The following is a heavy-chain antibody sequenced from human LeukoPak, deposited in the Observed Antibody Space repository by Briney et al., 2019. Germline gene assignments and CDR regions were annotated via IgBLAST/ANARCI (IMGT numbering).Heavy chain of an antibody. CDR1: GGSFSVYY. J-gene: IGHJ6*03. D-gene: IGHD5-24*01. CDR2: INHSGST. CDR3: ARDFADTITVTGDVYYMDV. V-gene: IGHV4-34*01. Sequence: KPSETLSLTCAVYGGSFSVYYWSWIRQPPGKGLEWIGEINHSGSTNYNPSLKSRVTISIDTSKNQFSLKLNSVTAADTAVYYCARDFADTITVTGDVYYMDVWGKGTTVAVSS.